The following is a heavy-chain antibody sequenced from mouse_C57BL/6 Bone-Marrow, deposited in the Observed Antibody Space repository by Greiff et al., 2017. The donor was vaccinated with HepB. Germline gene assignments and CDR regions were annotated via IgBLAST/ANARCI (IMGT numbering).Heavy chain of an antibody. J-gene: IGHJ1*03. V-gene: IGHV5-17*01. CDR2: ISSGSSTI. CDR3: SRIITRYWYFDV. CDR1: GFTFSDYG. Sequence: EVKLVESGGGLVKPGGSLKLSCAASGFTFSDYGMHWVRQAPEKGLEWVAYISSGSSTIYYADTVKGRFTISRDNAKNTLFLQLTSLMSEDTAMYYCSRIITRYWYFDVWGTGTPVTVSS. D-gene: IGHD1-1*01.